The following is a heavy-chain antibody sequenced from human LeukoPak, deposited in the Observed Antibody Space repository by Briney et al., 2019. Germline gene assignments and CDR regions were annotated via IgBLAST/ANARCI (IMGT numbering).Heavy chain of an antibody. CDR3: ARSSGNYYYYGMDV. CDR2: IYYSGST. J-gene: IGHJ6*02. V-gene: IGHV4-59*01. Sequence: SETLSLTCTVSGGSISSYYWSWIRQPPGKGLEWIGYIYYSGSTNYNPSLKSRVTISVETSKNQFSLKLSSVTAADTAVYYCARSSGNYYYYGMDVWGQGTTVTVS. CDR1: GGSISSYY. D-gene: IGHD1-26*01.